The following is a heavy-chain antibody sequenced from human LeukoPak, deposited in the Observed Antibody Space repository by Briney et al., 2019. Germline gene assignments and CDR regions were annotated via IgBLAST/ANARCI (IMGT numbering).Heavy chain of an antibody. CDR1: GYTFTSYG. CDR3: ARGGSNWNYQYYFDY. CDR2: ISAYSGTT. Sequence: ASVKVSCKASGYTFTSYGISWVRQAPGQGLEWMGWISAYSGTTNYAQKFQGRVTMTIGTSTTTAYMELRGLAFDDTAVYYCARGGSNWNYQYYFDYWGQGTLVTVSS. V-gene: IGHV1-18*01. D-gene: IGHD1-7*01. J-gene: IGHJ4*02.